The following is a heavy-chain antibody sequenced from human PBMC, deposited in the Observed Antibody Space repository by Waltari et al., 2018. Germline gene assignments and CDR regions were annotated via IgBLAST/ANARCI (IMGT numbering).Heavy chain of an antibody. CDR2: ISWDGGST. CDR3: AKGYGIAALDY. D-gene: IGHD6-6*01. CDR1: GFTFDAYA. V-gene: IGHV3-43D*04. Sequence: EVQLVESGGVVVQPGGSLRLSCAASGFTFDAYAMHWVRQAPGKGLEWVSLISWDGGSTYYADSVKGRFTISRDNSKNSLYLQMNSLRAEDTALYYCAKGYGIAALDYWGQGTLVTVSS. J-gene: IGHJ4*02.